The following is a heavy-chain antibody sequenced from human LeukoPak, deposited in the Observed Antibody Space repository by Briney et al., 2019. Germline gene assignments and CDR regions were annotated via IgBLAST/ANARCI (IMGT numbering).Heavy chain of an antibody. CDR3: ASHASYFDY. Sequence: PSETLSLTCTVSGGSISSSSYYWGWIRQPPGKGLEWIGSIYYSGSTHYNPSLKSRVTISADTSKNQFSLKLSSVTAADTAVYYCASHASYFDYWGQGTLVTVSS. V-gene: IGHV4-39*01. CDR1: GGSISSSSYY. J-gene: IGHJ4*02. CDR2: IYYSGST.